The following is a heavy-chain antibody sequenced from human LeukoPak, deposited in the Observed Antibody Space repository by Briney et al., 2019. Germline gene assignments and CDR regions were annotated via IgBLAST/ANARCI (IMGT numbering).Heavy chain of an antibody. CDR1: GFSISSDDC. Sequence: SETLSLTCIVSGFSISSDDCWGWIRQPPGKGLEWIGSISNRGSPYYNPSLKSRVTMPVDTPNNQFSLRLSPVTAADTAVYYCVRDGGFYYTASPNSWFDPWGQGTQVTVSS. V-gene: IGHV4-38-2*02. CDR3: VRDGGFYYTASPNSWFDP. CDR2: ISNRGSP. D-gene: IGHD2-15*01. J-gene: IGHJ5*02.